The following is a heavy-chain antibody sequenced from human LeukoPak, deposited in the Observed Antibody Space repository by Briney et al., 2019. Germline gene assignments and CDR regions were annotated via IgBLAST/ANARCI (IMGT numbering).Heavy chain of an antibody. D-gene: IGHD4-23*01. CDR3: ARDLYGGSVRD. CDR2: IYYSGST. CDR1: GGSISSYY. Sequence: SETLSLTCTVSGGSISSYYWSWIRQPPGKGLEWIGYIYYSGSTNYNPSLKSLVTISVDTSKNQFSLKLSSVTAADTAVYYCARDLYGGSVRDWGQGTLVTVSS. J-gene: IGHJ4*02. V-gene: IGHV4-59*01.